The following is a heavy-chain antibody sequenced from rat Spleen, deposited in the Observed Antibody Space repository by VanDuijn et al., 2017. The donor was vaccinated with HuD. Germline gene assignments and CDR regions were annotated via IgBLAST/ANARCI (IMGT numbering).Heavy chain of an antibody. V-gene: IGHV2-13*01. CDR2: IWGDGST. Sequence: QVQLKESGPGLVQPSQTLSLTCTVSGFSLSNYGVIWVRQPPGKGLEWMGGIWGDGSTNYHSALKSRLSISRDTSTSQVFLKMNSLQTEDTATYYCVRLGGLWRGTYGIMDAWGQGASVTVPS. J-gene: IGHJ4*01. D-gene: IGHD2-1*01. CDR1: GFSLSNYG. CDR3: VRLGGLWRGTYGIMDA.